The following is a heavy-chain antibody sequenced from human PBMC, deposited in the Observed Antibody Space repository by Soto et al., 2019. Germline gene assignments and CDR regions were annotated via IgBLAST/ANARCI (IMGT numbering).Heavy chain of an antibody. Sequence: SETLSLTCTVAGGSISSYYWSWIRQPPGKGLEWIGYIYYSGSTNYNPSPKSRVTISVDTSKNQFSLKLSSVTAADTAVYYCARDPYYGGNSDAFDIWGQGTMVTVSS. CDR3: ARDPYYGGNSDAFDI. D-gene: IGHD4-17*01. V-gene: IGHV4-59*01. J-gene: IGHJ3*02. CDR2: IYYSGST. CDR1: GGSISSYY.